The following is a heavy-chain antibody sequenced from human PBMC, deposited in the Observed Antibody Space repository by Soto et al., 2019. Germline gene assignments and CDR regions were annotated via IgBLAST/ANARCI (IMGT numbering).Heavy chain of an antibody. CDR1: GYTFTSYD. V-gene: IGHV1-8*01. D-gene: IGHD6-25*01. CDR2: MNPNSGNT. Sequence: QVQLVQSGAEVKKPGASVKVSCKASGYTFTSYDINWVRQATGQGLEWMGWMNPNSGNTGYAQKYRGRVPMPRNTSISTAYMELSSRRSEDTAVYYCARDLAGRIDYWGQGTLVTVSS. J-gene: IGHJ4*02. CDR3: ARDLAGRIDY.